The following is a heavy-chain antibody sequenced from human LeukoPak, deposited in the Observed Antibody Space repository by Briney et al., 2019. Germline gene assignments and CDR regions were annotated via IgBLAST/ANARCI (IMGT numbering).Heavy chain of an antibody. CDR2: ISAYNGNT. CDR1: GYTFTSYG. J-gene: IGHJ6*03. V-gene: IGHV1-18*01. CDR3: ARSGLYCSSTSCYPKPYHYMDV. D-gene: IGHD2-2*01. Sequence: ASVKVSCKASGYTFTSYGISWVRQAPGQGLEWMGWISAYNGNTNYAQKLQGRVTMTRDTSTSTVYMELSSLRSEDTAVYYCARSGLYCSSTSCYPKPYHYMDVWGKGTTVTVSS.